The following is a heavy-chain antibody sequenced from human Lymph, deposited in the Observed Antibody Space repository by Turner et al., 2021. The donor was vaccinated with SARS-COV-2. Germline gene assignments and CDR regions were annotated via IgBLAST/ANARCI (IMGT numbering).Heavy chain of an antibody. D-gene: IGHD6-19*01. CDR2: SSGSGGTT. CDR3: AKDRFTLSSGWEDY. Sequence: EVQLLESGGGLVQPGGSLRLSCSASGFTFSSYAMSWVRQAPGKGLEWVSGSSGSGGTTHYADSVKGRFTISRDNSKNTLYLQMNSLRAEDTAVYYCAKDRFTLSSGWEDYWGQGTLVTVSS. J-gene: IGHJ4*02. CDR1: GFTFSSYA. V-gene: IGHV3-23*01.